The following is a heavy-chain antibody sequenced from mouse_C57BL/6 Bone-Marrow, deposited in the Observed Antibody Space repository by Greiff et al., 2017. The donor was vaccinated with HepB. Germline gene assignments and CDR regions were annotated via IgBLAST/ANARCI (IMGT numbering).Heavy chain of an antibody. D-gene: IGHD2-3*01. J-gene: IGHJ3*01. CDR1: GYTFTSYW. CDR2: IDPSDSYT. Sequence: QVQLQQPGAELVKPGASVKLSCKASGYTFTSYWMQWVKQRPGQGLEWIGEIDPSDSYTNYNQKFKGKATLTVDTSSSTAYMQRSSLTSEDSAVYYCARGTWWLPWGQGTLVTVSA. CDR3: ARGTWWLP. V-gene: IGHV1-50*01.